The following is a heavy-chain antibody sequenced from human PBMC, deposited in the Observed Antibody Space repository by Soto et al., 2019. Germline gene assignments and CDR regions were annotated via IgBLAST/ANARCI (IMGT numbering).Heavy chain of an antibody. D-gene: IGHD5-12*01. CDR1: GGSISSGGYY. CDR2: IYYSGST. Sequence: SETLSLTCTVSGGSISSGGYYWSWIRQHPGKGLEWIGYIYYSGSTYYNPSLKSRVTISVDTSKNQFSLKLSSVTAADTAVYYCARGPVEMATMGFDYWGQGTLVTVSS. V-gene: IGHV4-31*03. J-gene: IGHJ4*02. CDR3: ARGPVEMATMGFDY.